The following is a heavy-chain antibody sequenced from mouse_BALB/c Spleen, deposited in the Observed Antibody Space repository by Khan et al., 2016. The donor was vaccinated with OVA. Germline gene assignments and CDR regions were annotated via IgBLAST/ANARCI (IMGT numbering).Heavy chain of an antibody. CDR3: ARNSYMYDFTY. D-gene: IGHD2-14*01. V-gene: IGHV2-2*01. CDR1: GFSLNTYG. Sequence: QVQLHQSGPGLVQPSQSLSITCTVSGFSLNTYGIHWIRQSQGKGLEWLGVIRSGGSTDYNGAFISRLNITKDNSKSQVFFKMNSLQADDTAIYYCARNSYMYDFTYWGQGTLVTVSA. J-gene: IGHJ3*01. CDR2: IRSGGST.